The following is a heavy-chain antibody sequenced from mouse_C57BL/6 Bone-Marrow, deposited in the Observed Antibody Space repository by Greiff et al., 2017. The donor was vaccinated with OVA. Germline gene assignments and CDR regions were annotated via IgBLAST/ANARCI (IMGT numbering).Heavy chain of an antibody. V-gene: IGHV1-75*01. CDR3: AVRGFTTVVATGYFDV. J-gene: IGHJ1*03. Sequence: QVQLQQSGPELVKPGASVKISCKDSGYTFTDYYINWVKQRPGQGLEWIGWIFPGSGSTYYNEKFKGKATLTVDKSSSTAYMLLSSLTSEDSAVYFCAVRGFTTVVATGYFDVWGTGTTVTVSS. CDR2: IFPGSGST. CDR1: GYTFTDYY. D-gene: IGHD1-1*01.